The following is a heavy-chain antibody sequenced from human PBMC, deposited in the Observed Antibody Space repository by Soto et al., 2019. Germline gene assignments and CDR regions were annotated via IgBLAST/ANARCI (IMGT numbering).Heavy chain of an antibody. Sequence: SETLSITCTVSGGSISSYYWSWIRQPPGKGLEWIGYIYYSGSTYYNPSLKSRVTISVDTSKNQFSLKLSSVTAADTAVYYCARGTKSGYSYGPYYYYGMDVWGQGTTVTVS. J-gene: IGHJ6*02. D-gene: IGHD5-18*01. CDR3: ARGTKSGYSYGPYYYYGMDV. V-gene: IGHV4-59*12. CDR2: IYYSGST. CDR1: GGSISSYY.